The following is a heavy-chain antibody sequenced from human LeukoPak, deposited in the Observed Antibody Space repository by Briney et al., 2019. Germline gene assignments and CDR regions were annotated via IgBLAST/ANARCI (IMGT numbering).Heavy chain of an antibody. Sequence: GASVKVSCKASGYTFTSYYMHWVRQAPGQGLEWMGRIIPIFGTANYAQKFQGRVTITTDESTSTAYMELSSLRSEDTAVYYCATDPGLAAARPRGWFDPWGQGTLVTVSS. CDR1: GYTFTSYY. CDR3: ATDPGLAAARPRGWFDP. J-gene: IGHJ5*02. CDR2: IIPIFGTA. V-gene: IGHV1-69*05. D-gene: IGHD6-13*01.